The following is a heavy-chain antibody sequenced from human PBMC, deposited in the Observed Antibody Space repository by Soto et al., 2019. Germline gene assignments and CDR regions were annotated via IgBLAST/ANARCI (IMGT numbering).Heavy chain of an antibody. Sequence: ASVKVSCKASGYTFTSYYMHWVRQAPGQGLEWMGIINPSGGSTSYAQKFQGRVTMTRDTSTSTVYMELSSLRSEDTAVYYCARALIIEYGGKSRGFDYWGQGTLVTVSS. D-gene: IGHD2-15*01. V-gene: IGHV1-46*01. CDR1: GYTFTSYY. J-gene: IGHJ4*02. CDR3: ARALIIEYGGKSRGFDY. CDR2: INPSGGST.